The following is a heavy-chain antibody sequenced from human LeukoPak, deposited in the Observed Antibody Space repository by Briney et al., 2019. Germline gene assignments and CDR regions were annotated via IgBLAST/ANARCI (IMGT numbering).Heavy chain of an antibody. CDR1: GYTFTSYD. V-gene: IGHV1-8*01. Sequence: ASVKVSCKASGYTFTSYDINWVRQATGQGLEWMGWMNPNSGNTGYAQKFQGRVTMTRNTSISTAYMELSSLRSEDTAVYYCVRGAGDSSSWLPEWGYYYYGMDVWGQGTTVTVSS. J-gene: IGHJ6*02. CDR2: MNPNSGNT. D-gene: IGHD6-13*01. CDR3: VRGAGDSSSWLPEWGYYYYGMDV.